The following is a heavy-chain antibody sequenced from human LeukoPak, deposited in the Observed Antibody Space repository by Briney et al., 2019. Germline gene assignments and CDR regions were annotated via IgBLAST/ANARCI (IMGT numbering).Heavy chain of an antibody. D-gene: IGHD3-16*01. J-gene: IGHJ6*03. Sequence: ASVKVSCKASGYTFTSNDINWVRQATGQGLEWMGWKNPNSGNTGYAQKFQGRVTIIRNTSIRTAYMELSSLRSEDTAVYYCARWVGSPRSSYYMDVWGKGTTVTVSS. CDR1: GYTFTSND. CDR2: KNPNSGNT. V-gene: IGHV1-8*03. CDR3: ARWVGSPRSSYYMDV.